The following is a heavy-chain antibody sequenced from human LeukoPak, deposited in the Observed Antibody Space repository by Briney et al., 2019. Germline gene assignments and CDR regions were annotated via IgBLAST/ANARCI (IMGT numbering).Heavy chain of an antibody. CDR3: TRENYVPDS. J-gene: IGHJ5*02. D-gene: IGHD3-10*02. CDR2: ISYDGSNK. Sequence: GGSLRLSCAVSGFTFTNYAMHWVRQAPGKGLEWVAVISYDGSNKYYADSVKGRFTISRDNSKNTLYLQMNSLRAEDTAVYYCTRENYVPDSWGQGTLVTVSS. V-gene: IGHV3-30*04. CDR1: GFTFTNYA.